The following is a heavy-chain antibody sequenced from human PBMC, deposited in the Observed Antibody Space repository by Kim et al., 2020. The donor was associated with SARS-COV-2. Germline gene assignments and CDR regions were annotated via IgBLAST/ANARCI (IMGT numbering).Heavy chain of an antibody. Sequence: GGSLRLSCAASGFTFSSYGMHWVRQAPGKGLEWVAVISYDGSNKYYADSVKGRFTISRDNSKNTLYLQMNSLRAEDTAVYYCALLVRGGHMDVWGQGTTVTVSS. J-gene: IGHJ6*02. D-gene: IGHD3-10*01. CDR1: GFTFSSYG. CDR2: ISYDGSNK. CDR3: ALLVRGGHMDV. V-gene: IGHV3-30*03.